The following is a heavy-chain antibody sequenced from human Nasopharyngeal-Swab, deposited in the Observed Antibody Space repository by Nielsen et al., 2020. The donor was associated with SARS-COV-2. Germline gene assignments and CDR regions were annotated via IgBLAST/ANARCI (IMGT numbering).Heavy chain of an antibody. CDR3: TRRNDC. Sequence: GESLKISCAASGFTVSSSYMSWVRQAPGKGLEWISLMFSGGSAYYAGSVEGRFTVSRDKSRNTLYLQMNNLRAEDTAVYYCTRRNDCWGQGTLVTVSS. CDR2: MFSGGSA. J-gene: IGHJ4*02. V-gene: IGHV3-53*01. CDR1: GFTVSSSY.